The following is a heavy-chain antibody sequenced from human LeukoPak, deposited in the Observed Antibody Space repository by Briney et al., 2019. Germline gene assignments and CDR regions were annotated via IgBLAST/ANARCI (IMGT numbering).Heavy chain of an antibody. CDR2: ISSSGTTI. V-gene: IGHV3-48*03. CDR3: ARNPPPLGAFYYGSGSYFYY. D-gene: IGHD3-10*01. CDR1: GFTFSSYE. J-gene: IGHJ4*02. Sequence: PGGSLRLSCAASGFTFSSYEMNWVRQAPGKGVEWVSFISSSGTTIYYADSVKGRFTISRDNAKNSLYLQMNSLRAEDTAVYYCARNPPPLGAFYYGSGSYFYYWGQGTLVTVSS.